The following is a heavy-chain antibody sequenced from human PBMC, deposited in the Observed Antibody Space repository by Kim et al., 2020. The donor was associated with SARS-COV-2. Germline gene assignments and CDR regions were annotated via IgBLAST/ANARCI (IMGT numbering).Heavy chain of an antibody. D-gene: IGHD2-2*01. V-gene: IGHV1-24*01. CDR2: FDPEDGET. Sequence: ASVKVSCKVSGYTLTELSMHWVRQAPGKGLEWMGGFDPEDGETIYAQKFQGRVTMTEDTSTDTAYMELSSLRSEDTAVYYCATDPAMTRANWFDPWGQGTLVTVSS. CDR3: ATDPAMTRANWFDP. J-gene: IGHJ5*02. CDR1: GYTLTELS.